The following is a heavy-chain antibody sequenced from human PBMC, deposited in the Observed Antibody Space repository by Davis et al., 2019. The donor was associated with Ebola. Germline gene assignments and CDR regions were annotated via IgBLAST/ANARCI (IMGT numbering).Heavy chain of an antibody. CDR3: ARSAGDSWYRDYYYYGMDV. Sequence: PGGSLRLSCAASGFTFSSYAMHWVRQAPGKGLEYVSAISSNGGSTYYANSVKGRFTISRDNSKNTLYLQMGSLRAEDMAVYYCARSAGDSWYRDYYYYGMDVWGQGTTVTVSS. V-gene: IGHV3-64*01. J-gene: IGHJ6*02. D-gene: IGHD6-13*01. CDR1: GFTFSSYA. CDR2: ISSNGGST.